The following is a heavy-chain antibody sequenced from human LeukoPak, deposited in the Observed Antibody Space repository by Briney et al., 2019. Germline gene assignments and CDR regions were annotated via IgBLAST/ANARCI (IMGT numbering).Heavy chain of an antibody. Sequence: ASVTVSCKASGYTFTSYGISWVRQAPGQGLEWMGWISAYNGNTNYAQKLQGRVTMTTDTSTSTAYMELRSLRSDDTAVYYCARDRIEAFSSGSGEITTMVRGDYWGQGTLVTVSS. CDR2: ISAYNGNT. J-gene: IGHJ4*02. D-gene: IGHD3-10*01. CDR3: ARDRIEAFSSGSGEITTMVRGDY. CDR1: GYTFTSYG. V-gene: IGHV1-18*01.